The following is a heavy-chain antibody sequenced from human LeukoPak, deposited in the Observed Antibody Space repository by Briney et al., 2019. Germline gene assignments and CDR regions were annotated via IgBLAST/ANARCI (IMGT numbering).Heavy chain of an antibody. V-gene: IGHV3-15*01. CDR2: IKRKSDGGTT. J-gene: IGHJ4*02. CDR3: SIIGYTYGQFDY. CDR1: GLTFSNAW. D-gene: IGHD5-18*01. Sequence: KSGGSLRLSCAASGLTFSNAWMSWVRQAPGKGLEWVGRIKRKSDGGTTDYAAPVKGRFTISRDDSKNTLYLQMNSLKTEDTAVYYCSIIGYTYGQFDYWGQGTLVTVSS.